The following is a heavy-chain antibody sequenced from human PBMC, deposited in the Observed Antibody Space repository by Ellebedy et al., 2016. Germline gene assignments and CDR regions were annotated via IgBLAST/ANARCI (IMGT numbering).Heavy chain of an antibody. V-gene: IGHV3-72*01. CDR2: IRNKPRSYTT. CDR3: AKDNWQQVGIDGFDI. J-gene: IGHJ3*02. D-gene: IGHD6-13*01. CDR1: GFTFSDYH. Sequence: LSLTCAGSGFTFSDYHMDWVRQAPGKGLEWVGRIRNKPRSYTTEYAASVAGRFTVSRDDSKNSLYLQMNSLRVDDTAVYFCAKDNWQQVGIDGFDIWGQGTMVTVSS.